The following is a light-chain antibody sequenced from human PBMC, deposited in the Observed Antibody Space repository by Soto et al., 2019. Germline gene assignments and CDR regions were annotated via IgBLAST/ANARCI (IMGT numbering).Light chain of an antibody. CDR3: QQYNDYPGT. CDR2: DAS. J-gene: IGKJ1*01. CDR1: QSVNTW. Sequence: DIQMTQSPSTLSAPVGDRVTITCRASQSVNTWLAWYQQEPVKAPKLLIYDASSLESGVPSRFSGSGSGTEFTRTISSRQPDDFATYYCQQYNDYPGTFGQGTKVEIK. V-gene: IGKV1-5*01.